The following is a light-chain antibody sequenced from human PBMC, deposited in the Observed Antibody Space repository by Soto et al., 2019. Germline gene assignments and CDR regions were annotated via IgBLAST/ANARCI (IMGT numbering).Light chain of an antibody. CDR3: SSYTTSSTVV. Sequence: QSALTQPASVFGSPGQSITISCTGTSSDGGGYNFVSWYRQVPCKSPKLMXDXXTXXXSGVSNRFSGSKSGNTASLTISGLQPEDEADYYCSSYTTSSTVVFGTGTKVTVL. CDR2: XXT. V-gene: IGLV2-14*03. CDR1: SSDGGGYNF. J-gene: IGLJ1*01.